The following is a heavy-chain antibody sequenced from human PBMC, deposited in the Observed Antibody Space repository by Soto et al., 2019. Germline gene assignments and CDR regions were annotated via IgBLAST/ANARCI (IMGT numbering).Heavy chain of an antibody. CDR2: IISPFTTA. J-gene: IGHJ6*02. D-gene: IGHD6-13*01. Sequence: ASVKVSCKTSGCYFSNYAINWVRQARGQGLEWMGGIISPFTTANYAQKFQGRVTITADESTGTAYLELNNLRSEDTAIYYCAVPNRYAKTAAGTTYHYGTDVWGQGRTVTVFS. CDR3: AVPNRYAKTAAGTTYHYGTDV. CDR1: GCYFSNYA. V-gene: IGHV1-69*13.